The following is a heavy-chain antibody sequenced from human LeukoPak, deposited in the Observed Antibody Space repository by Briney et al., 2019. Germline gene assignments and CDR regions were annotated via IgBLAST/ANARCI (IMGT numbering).Heavy chain of an antibody. Sequence: PSETLSLTCAVYGGSFSGYYWSWIRQPPGKGLEWIGEINHSGSTNYNPSLKSRVTISVDTSKNQFSLKLSSVTAADTAVYYCARPPGALDPWGQGTLVTVSS. V-gene: IGHV4-34*01. CDR3: ARPPGALDP. J-gene: IGHJ5*02. CDR1: GGSFSGYY. D-gene: IGHD4/OR15-4a*01. CDR2: INHSGST.